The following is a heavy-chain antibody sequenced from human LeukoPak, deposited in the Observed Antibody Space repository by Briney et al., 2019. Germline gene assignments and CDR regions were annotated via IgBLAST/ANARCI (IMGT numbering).Heavy chain of an antibody. V-gene: IGHV1-2*02. J-gene: IGHJ4*02. Sequence: EASVKVSCKASGNTFAGYYVHWVRQAPGQGVEWMGWINTHNGATNYAQHFQGRVTMTTDTAVTTAYMGLDGLISDDAAVYFCARGPIGGLRKGFDIWGQGTLVTVSS. CDR1: GNTFAGYY. D-gene: IGHD1-26*01. CDR2: INTHNGAT. CDR3: ARGPIGGLRKGFDI.